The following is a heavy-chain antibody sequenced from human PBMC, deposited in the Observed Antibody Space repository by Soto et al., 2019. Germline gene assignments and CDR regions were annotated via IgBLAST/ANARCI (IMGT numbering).Heavy chain of an antibody. J-gene: IGHJ4*02. CDR3: ARVNYGDYGGVYDY. D-gene: IGHD4-17*01. V-gene: IGHV3-74*01. CDR2: INSDGSST. CDR1: GFTVSSYL. Sequence: EVQLVASGGGLVQPGGSLRLSCAASGFTVSSYLMHWVRQAPGKGLVWVSHINSDGSSTSFADSVKGRFTISRDNAKNTLYLQLNSLRAEDTAVYYCARVNYGDYGGVYDYWGQGTLVTVSS.